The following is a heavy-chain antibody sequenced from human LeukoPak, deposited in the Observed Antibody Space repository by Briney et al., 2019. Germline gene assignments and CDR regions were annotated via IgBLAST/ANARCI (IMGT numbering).Heavy chain of an antibody. CDR2: IYYSGGT. CDR1: GGSISSSSSY. J-gene: IGHJ4*02. V-gene: IGHV4-39*01. Sequence: SETLSLTCTVSGGSISSSSSYWGWIRQPPGKGLEWIASIYYSGGTYYSPSLKSRVTISVDTSKNQFSLRLNSVTAADTAVYYCARHSGSYYLPGRYWGQGTLVTVSS. CDR3: ARHSGSYYLPGRY. D-gene: IGHD1-26*01.